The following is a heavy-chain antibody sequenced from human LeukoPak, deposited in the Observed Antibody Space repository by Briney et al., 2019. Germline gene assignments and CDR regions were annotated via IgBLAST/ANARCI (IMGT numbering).Heavy chain of an antibody. J-gene: IGHJ4*02. CDR2: ISSSSSYI. Sequence: GGSLRLSCAASGFTFSSYSMNWVRQAPGKGLEWVSSISSSSSYIYYADSVKGRFTISRDNAKNSLYLQMNSLRAEDTAVYYCARELSGSAERYFDYWGQGTLVTVSS. CDR1: GFTFSSYS. D-gene: IGHD6-6*01. V-gene: IGHV3-21*01. CDR3: ARELSGSAERYFDY.